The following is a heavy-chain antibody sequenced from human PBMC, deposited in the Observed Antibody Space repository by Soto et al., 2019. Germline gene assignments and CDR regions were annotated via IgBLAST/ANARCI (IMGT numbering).Heavy chain of an antibody. J-gene: IGHJ4*02. CDR2: ISGSGGST. CDR3: AKGADYYDSSGCDY. CDR1: GFTFRSYA. D-gene: IGHD3-22*01. V-gene: IGHV3-23*01. Sequence: GGSLRLCCAASGFTFRSYAMSWVRQAPGKGLEWVSAISGSGGSTYYADSVKGRFTISRDNSKNTLYLQMNSLRAEDTAVYYCAKGADYYDSSGCDYWGQGTLVTVSS.